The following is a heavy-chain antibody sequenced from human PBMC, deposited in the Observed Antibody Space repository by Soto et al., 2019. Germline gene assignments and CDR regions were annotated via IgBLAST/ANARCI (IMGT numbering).Heavy chain of an antibody. Sequence: QVQLVESGGGVVQPGRSLRLSCAASGFTFSSYGMHWVRQAPGKGLEWVAVISYDGSNKYYADSVKGRFTISRDNSKNTLYLQMNSLRAEDTAVYYCAKDSLPGIAAAVHHLDYWGQGTLVTVSS. V-gene: IGHV3-30*18. CDR1: GFTFSSYG. CDR3: AKDSLPGIAAAVHHLDY. D-gene: IGHD6-13*01. CDR2: ISYDGSNK. J-gene: IGHJ4*02.